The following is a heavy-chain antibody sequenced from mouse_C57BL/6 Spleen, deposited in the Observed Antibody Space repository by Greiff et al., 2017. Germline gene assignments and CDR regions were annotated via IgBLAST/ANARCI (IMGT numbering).Heavy chain of an antibody. Sequence: VQLQQSGPELVKPGASVKISCKASGYTFTDYYMNWVKQSHGKSLEWIGDINPNNGGTSYNQKFKGKATLTVDKSSSTAYMALRSLTSEDSAVYYCARGYYGSSPLWYFDVWGTGTTVTVSS. D-gene: IGHD1-1*01. CDR3: ARGYYGSSPLWYFDV. V-gene: IGHV1-26*01. J-gene: IGHJ1*03. CDR1: GYTFTDYY. CDR2: INPNNGGT.